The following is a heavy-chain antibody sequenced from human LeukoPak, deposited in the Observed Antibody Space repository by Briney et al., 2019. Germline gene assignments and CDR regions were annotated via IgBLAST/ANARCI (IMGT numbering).Heavy chain of an antibody. J-gene: IGHJ4*02. V-gene: IGHV1-46*01. CDR1: GYTFTSYY. CDR3: ARDPVAGTPPFDY. Sequence: ASVKVSCKASGYTFTSYYMHWVRQAPGQGLEWMGIINPSGGSTSFEQKFQGRVTMTRDTSTSTVYMELSSLRPEDTAVYYCARDPVAGTPPFDYWGQGNLVTVSP. D-gene: IGHD6-19*01. CDR2: INPSGGST.